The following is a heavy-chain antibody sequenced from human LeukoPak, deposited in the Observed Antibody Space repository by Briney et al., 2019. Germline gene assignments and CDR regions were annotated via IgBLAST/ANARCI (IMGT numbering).Heavy chain of an antibody. D-gene: IGHD6-19*01. J-gene: IGHJ4*02. CDR1: GGSISSSSYY. CDR2: IYYSGST. Sequence: SETLSLTCTVSGGSISSSSYYWGWIRQPPGKGLEWIGSIYYSGSTYYNPSLKSRVTISLDTSKNQFSLKLSSVTAADTAVYYCARDAGSDWTLLDYWGQGTLVTVSS. CDR3: ARDAGSDWTLLDY. V-gene: IGHV4-39*07.